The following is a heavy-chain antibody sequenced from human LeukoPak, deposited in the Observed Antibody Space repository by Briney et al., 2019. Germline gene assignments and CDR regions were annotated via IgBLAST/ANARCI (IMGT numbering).Heavy chain of an antibody. CDR2: IIPIFGTA. Sequence: EASVKVSCKASGGTFSSYDISWVRQAPGQGLEWMGGIIPIFGTANYAQKFQGRVTITADTSTSTAYMELSSLRSEDTAVYYCASTYYYDSSGHYYGLSLDYWGQGTLVTVSS. CDR1: GGTFSSYD. V-gene: IGHV1-69*06. J-gene: IGHJ4*02. CDR3: ASTYYYDSSGHYYGLSLDY. D-gene: IGHD3-22*01.